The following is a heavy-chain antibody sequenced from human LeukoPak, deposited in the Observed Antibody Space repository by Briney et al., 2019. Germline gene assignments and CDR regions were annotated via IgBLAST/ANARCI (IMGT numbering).Heavy chain of an antibody. D-gene: IGHD4-17*01. J-gene: IGHJ4*02. CDR2: IRSKAYGGTT. CDR1: GFAFGDYA. CDR3: TRGCEGTTCDY. V-gene: IGHV3-49*03. Sequence: GGSLRLSCTASGFAFGDYAMSWFRQAPGKGLEWVGFIRSKAYGGTTEYAASVKGRFTISRDDSKSIVYLQMNSLKTEDTAVYYCTRGCEGTTCDYWGQGTLVTVSS.